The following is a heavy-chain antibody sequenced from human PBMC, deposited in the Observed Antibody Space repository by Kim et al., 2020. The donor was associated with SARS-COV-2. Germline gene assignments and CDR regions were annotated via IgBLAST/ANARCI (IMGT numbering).Heavy chain of an antibody. D-gene: IGHD6-13*01. Sequence: ASVKVSCKASGYTFTSYAMHWVRQAPGQRLEWMGWINAGNGNTKYSQKFQGRVTITRDTSASTAYMELSSLRSEDTAVYYCARAQGGIAAAGTSLPYYYYGMDVWGQGTTVTVSS. V-gene: IGHV1-3*01. J-gene: IGHJ6*02. CDR3: ARAQGGIAAAGTSLPYYYYGMDV. CDR1: GYTFTSYA. CDR2: INAGNGNT.